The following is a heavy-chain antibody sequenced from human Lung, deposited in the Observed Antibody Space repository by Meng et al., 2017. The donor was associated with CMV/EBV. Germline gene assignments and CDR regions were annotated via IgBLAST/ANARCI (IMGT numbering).Heavy chain of an antibody. Sequence: LEESALGRVQPPGTVSLLWLVSGCFISCSKWGSWVRQPPGKGLEWIGEIYHSGSTNYNPSLKSRVTISVDKSKNQFSLKLSSVTAADTAVYYCASFPPPGKQWLVTDYWGQGTLVTVSS. V-gene: IGHV4-4*03. CDR1: GCFISCSKW. D-gene: IGHD6-19*01. J-gene: IGHJ4*02. CDR2: IYHSGST. CDR3: ASFPPPGKQWLVTDY.